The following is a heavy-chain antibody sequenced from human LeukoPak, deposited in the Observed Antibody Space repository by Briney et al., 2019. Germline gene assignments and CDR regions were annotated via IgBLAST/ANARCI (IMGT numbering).Heavy chain of an antibody. CDR3: ARGRLGYDSSGIRRGAFDI. V-gene: IGHV1-46*01. J-gene: IGHJ3*02. CDR2: INPSGGST. CDR1: GYTFTSYY. D-gene: IGHD3-22*01. Sequence: GASVKVSCKASGYTFTSYYMHWVRQAPGQGLEWMGIINPSGGSTSYAQKFQGRVTMTRDTSTSTVYIELSSLRSEDTAVYYCARGRLGYDSSGIRRGAFDIWGQGTMVTVSS.